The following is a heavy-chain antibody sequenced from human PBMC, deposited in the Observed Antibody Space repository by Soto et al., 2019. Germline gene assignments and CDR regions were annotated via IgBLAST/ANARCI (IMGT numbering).Heavy chain of an antibody. J-gene: IGHJ5*02. CDR1: GGTFSIYA. D-gene: IGHD6-13*01. CDR2: IIPIFGTA. V-gene: IGHV1-69*06. Sequence: SSVKVSCKASGGTFSIYAISCLRQAPGQGLEWMGGIIPIFGTANYAQKFQGRVTITADKSTSTAYMELSSLRSEDTAVYYCARSRVSSSWYWFDPWGQGTLVTVSS. CDR3: ARSRVSSSWYWFDP.